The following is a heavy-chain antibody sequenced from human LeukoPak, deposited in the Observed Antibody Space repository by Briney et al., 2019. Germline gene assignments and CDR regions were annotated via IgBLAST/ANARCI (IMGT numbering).Heavy chain of an antibody. D-gene: IGHD2-21*01. CDR3: ARIPSYYYYYMDV. CDR2: IYYSGSS. CDR1: GGSISSYSYY. J-gene: IGHJ6*03. V-gene: IGHV4-39*01. Sequence: SETLSLTCTVSGGSISSYSYYWGWIRQPPGKGLAWIGSIYYSGSSYYNPSLKSRVTISVDTSKNQFSLMLTSVTAADTVVYYCARIPSYYYYYMDVWGKGTTVTVSS.